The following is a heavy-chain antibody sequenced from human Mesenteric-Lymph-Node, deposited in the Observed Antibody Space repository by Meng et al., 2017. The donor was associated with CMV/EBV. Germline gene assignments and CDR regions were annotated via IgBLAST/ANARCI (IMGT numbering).Heavy chain of an antibody. D-gene: IGHD4-17*01. J-gene: IGHJ4*02. V-gene: IGHV3-23*01. CDR3: ARDYGDSGY. Sequence: LSCAASGFAFSTYAISGVRQAPGQGLQWVSSISGNAKSANYSDSVKGRFTISRDNSKNTVSLQMNSLSAEDTALYYCARDYGDSGYWGQGTLVTVSS. CDR1: GFAFSTYA. CDR2: ISGNAKSA.